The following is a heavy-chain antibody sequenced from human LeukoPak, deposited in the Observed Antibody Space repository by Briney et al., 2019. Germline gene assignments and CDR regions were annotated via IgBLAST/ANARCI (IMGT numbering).Heavy chain of an antibody. J-gene: IGHJ4*02. CDR2: LWYDGSNT. V-gene: IGHV3-33*06. CDR3: AKDRKWDQAFDY. D-gene: IGHD1-26*01. CDR1: GFTLSSYG. Sequence: GRSLRLSCGASGFTLSSYGMHWVRQAPGKGLEWVAVLWYDGSNTYYADSVKGRFTISRDSSKNTLYLQMDSLRVEDTAVYYCAKDRKWDQAFDYWGQGTRVTDSS.